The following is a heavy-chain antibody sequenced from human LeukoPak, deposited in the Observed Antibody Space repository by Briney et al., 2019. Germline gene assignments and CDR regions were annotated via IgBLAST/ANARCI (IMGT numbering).Heavy chain of an antibody. D-gene: IGHD2-2*02. CDR1: GYSFTSYW. Sequence: GESLKISCKGSGYSFTSYWIGWVRQMPGKGLEWMGIIYPGDSDTRYSSSFQGQVTISADKSISTAYLQWSSLKASDTAMYYCARSKDIVVVPAAIGAFDIWGQGTMVTVSS. V-gene: IGHV5-51*01. J-gene: IGHJ3*02. CDR2: IYPGDSDT. CDR3: ARSKDIVVVPAAIGAFDI.